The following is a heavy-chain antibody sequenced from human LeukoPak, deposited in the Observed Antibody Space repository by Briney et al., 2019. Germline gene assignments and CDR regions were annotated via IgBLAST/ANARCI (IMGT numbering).Heavy chain of an antibody. J-gene: IGHJ4*02. V-gene: IGHV1-46*01. Sequence: GASVKVSCKASGYTFTSYYMHWVRQAPGQGLEWMGVINPSVGSTSYAQKFQGRVTITTDMSTSTDYMELSSLRSEDTAVYYCARVRSPYYYDSSGPIDYWGQGTLVTVSS. CDR1: GYTFTSYY. D-gene: IGHD3-22*01. CDR2: INPSVGST. CDR3: ARVRSPYYYDSSGPIDY.